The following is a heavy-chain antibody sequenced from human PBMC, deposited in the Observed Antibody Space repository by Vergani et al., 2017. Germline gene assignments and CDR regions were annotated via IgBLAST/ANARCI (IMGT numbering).Heavy chain of an antibody. V-gene: IGHV4-31*03. D-gene: IGHD4-23*01. CDR1: GGSISSGGYY. J-gene: IGHJ4*02. CDR3: ARAPITFYGGNLPIDY. Sequence: QVQLQESGPGLVKPSQTLSLTCTVSGGSISSGGYYWSWIRQHPGKGLEWIGYIYYSGSTYYKPSLKSRVTISVDTSKNQFSLKLSSVTAADTAVYYCARAPITFYGGNLPIDYWGQGTLVTVSS. CDR2: IYYSGST.